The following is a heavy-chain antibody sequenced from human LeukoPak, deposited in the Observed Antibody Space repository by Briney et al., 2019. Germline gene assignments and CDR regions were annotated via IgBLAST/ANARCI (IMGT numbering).Heavy chain of an antibody. CDR2: ISGSGGST. D-gene: IGHD6-19*01. CDR3: AREQWLVLNYFDS. V-gene: IGHV3-23*01. J-gene: IGHJ4*02. CDR1: GFPFSSYA. Sequence: GGSLRLSCAASGFPFSSYAMSWVRQAPGKGLEWVSAISGSGGSTYYADSVKGRFTISRDNSKNTLYLQMNSLRAEDTAVYYCAREQWLVLNYFDSWGQGTLVTVSS.